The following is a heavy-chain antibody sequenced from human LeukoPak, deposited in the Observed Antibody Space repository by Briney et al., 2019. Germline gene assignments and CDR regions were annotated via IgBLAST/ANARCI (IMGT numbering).Heavy chain of an antibody. J-gene: IGHJ3*02. CDR3: ARTKDAFDI. Sequence: SVKVSCKASGYTFTGYYMHWVRQAPGQGLEWMGRIIPIFGTANYAQKFQGRVTITTDESTSTAYMELSSLRSEDTAVYYCARTKDAFDIWGQGTMVTVSS. D-gene: IGHD2-8*01. V-gene: IGHV1-69*05. CDR1: GYTFTGYY. CDR2: IIPIFGTA.